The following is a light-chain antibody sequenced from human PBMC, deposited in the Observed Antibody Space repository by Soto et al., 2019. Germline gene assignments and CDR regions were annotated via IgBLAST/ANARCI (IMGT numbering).Light chain of an antibody. CDR2: AAS. CDR3: QQYNSYSKT. J-gene: IGKJ1*01. CDR1: QGISSY. Sequence: DIQLTQSPSFLSASVGDRVTITCRASQGISSYLAWYQQTPGKAPNLLIYAASTLQSGVPSRFSGSGSGTEFTLTISSLQPDDSASYYCQQYNSYSKTFGQGTKVDIK. V-gene: IGKV1-9*01.